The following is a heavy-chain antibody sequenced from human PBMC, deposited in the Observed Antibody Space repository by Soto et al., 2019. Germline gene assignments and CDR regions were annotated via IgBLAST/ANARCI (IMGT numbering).Heavy chain of an antibody. CDR1: GGSISSYY. J-gene: IGHJ3*02. V-gene: IGHV4-59*01. CDR3: ARTDYGGNSVDAFDI. Sequence: SETLSLTCTVSGGSISSYYWSWIRQPPGKGLEWIGYIYYSGSTNYNPSLKSRVTISVDTSKNQFSLKLSSVTAADTAVYYRARTDYGGNSVDAFDIWGQGTMVTVSS. CDR2: IYYSGST. D-gene: IGHD4-17*01.